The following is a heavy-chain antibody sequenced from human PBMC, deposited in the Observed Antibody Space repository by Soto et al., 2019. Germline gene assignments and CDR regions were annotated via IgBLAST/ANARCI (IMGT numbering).Heavy chain of an antibody. CDR3: ARDDYSNFYYFDY. Sequence: QVQLVESGGGVVQPGRSLRLSCVASGFSLSSYAMHWVRQAPGKGLEWVAVIWRDGGNIDYTDSVRGRFTISRDNSKNTLWLQMNSLRAEDTAVYYCARDDYSNFYYFDYWGQGTLVTVSS. CDR2: IWRDGGNI. D-gene: IGHD4-17*01. V-gene: IGHV3-33*01. J-gene: IGHJ4*02. CDR1: GFSLSSYA.